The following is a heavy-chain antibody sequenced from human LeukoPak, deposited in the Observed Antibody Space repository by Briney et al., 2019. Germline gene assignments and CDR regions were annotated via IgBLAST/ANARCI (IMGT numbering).Heavy chain of an antibody. CDR2: IYYSGST. V-gene: IGHV4-39*01. CDR1: GGSISSSSYY. D-gene: IGHD3-10*01. Sequence: SETLSLTCTVSGGSISSSSYYWGWIRQPPGKGLEWIGSIYYSGSTYYNPSLKSRVTISVDTSKNQFSLKLSSVTAADTAVYYCARHGGTPAYYYGSGSYWTPRYFDYWGQGTLVTVSS. CDR3: ARHGGTPAYYYGSGSYWTPRYFDY. J-gene: IGHJ4*02.